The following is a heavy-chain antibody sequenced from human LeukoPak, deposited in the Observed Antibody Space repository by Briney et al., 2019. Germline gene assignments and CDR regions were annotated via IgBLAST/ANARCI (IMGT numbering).Heavy chain of an antibody. D-gene: IGHD6-13*01. CDR3: AKDGGSWKEY. J-gene: IGHJ4*02. CDR2: ISSGSTYI. CDR1: GFTFSTYG. V-gene: IGHV3-21*01. Sequence: GGSLRLSCAASGFTFSTYGISWVRQAPGKGLEWVSSISSGSTYIYYADSVRGRFTISRDNANNSLYLQMNSLRAEDTAVYFCAKDGGSWKEYWGQGTLVTVSS.